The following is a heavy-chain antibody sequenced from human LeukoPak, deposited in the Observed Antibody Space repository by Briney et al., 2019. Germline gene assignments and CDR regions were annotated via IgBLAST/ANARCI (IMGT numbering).Heavy chain of an antibody. J-gene: IGHJ4*02. CDR3: AREDYYDSSGLLDY. D-gene: IGHD3-22*01. V-gene: IGHV3-30-3*01. CDR2: ISYDGSNK. CDR1: GFTLSSYA. Sequence: PGRSLRLSCAASGFTLSSYAMHWVRQAPGKGLEWVAVISYDGSNKYYADSVKGRFTISRDNSKNTLYLQMNSLRAEDTAVYYCAREDYYDSSGLLDYWGQGTLVTVSS.